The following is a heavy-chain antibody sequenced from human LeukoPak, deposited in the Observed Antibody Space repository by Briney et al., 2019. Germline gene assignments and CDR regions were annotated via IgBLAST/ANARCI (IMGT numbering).Heavy chain of an antibody. CDR1: GGSFSGYY. V-gene: IGHV4-34*01. CDR2: INHSGST. Sequence: PSETLSLTCAVYGGSFSGYYWSWIRHPPGKGLEWIGEINHSGSTNYNPSLKSRVTISVDTSKNQFSLKLSSVTAADTAVYYCAGAGYYFDYWGQGTLVTVSS. J-gene: IGHJ4*02. CDR3: AGAGYYFDY.